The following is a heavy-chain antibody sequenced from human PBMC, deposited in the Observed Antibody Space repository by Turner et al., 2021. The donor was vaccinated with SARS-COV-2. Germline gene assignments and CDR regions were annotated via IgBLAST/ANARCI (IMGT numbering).Heavy chain of an antibody. D-gene: IGHD3-22*01. Sequence: QVQLVQSGGGVVQPGRSLRLSCAPSGFTFSSYGMHWVRQAPGKGLAWVALISYDGSNKYYADSVKDRFTISRDNSKNTLYLQMNSLRDEDTAVYYCAKTIGSYYDSSGYYQYFDYWGQGTLVTVSS. CDR2: ISYDGSNK. CDR3: AKTIGSYYDSSGYYQYFDY. J-gene: IGHJ4*02. CDR1: GFTFSSYG. V-gene: IGHV3-30*18.